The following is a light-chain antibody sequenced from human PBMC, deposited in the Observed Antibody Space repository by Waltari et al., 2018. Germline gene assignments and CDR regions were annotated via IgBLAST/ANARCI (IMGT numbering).Light chain of an antibody. J-gene: IGLJ3*02. CDR2: SNN. V-gene: IGLV1-44*01. Sequence: QSVLTQPPSASGTPGQRVTISCSGSNSNIGSNTVNWYRQPPGTAPKLLIYSNNQRSSGIPDRFSGSKSGTSASLAISGLQSDDEADYYCAAWDDRLNGNWVFGGGTKLTVL. CDR3: AAWDDRLNGNWV. CDR1: NSNIGSNT.